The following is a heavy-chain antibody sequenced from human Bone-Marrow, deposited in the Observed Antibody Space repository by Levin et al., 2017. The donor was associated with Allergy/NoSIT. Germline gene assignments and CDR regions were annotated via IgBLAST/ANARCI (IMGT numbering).Heavy chain of an antibody. V-gene: IGHV3-48*03. CDR1: GFTFSSYE. CDR2: ISSSGSTI. J-gene: IGHJ4*02. D-gene: IGHD3-9*01. CDR3: ARGRPYYDILTGYYSLDY. Sequence: GESLKISCAASGFTFSSYEMNWVRQAPGKGLEWVSYISSSGSTIYYADSVKGRFTISRDNAKNSLYLQMNSLRAEDTAVYYCARGRPYYDILTGYYSLDYWGQGTLVTVSS.